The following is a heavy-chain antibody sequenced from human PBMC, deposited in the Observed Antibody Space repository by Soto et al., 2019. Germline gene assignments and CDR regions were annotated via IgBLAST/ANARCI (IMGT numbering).Heavy chain of an antibody. CDR1: GGSISSGDYY. J-gene: IGHJ4*02. D-gene: IGHD3-22*01. Sequence: SETLSLTCTVSGGSISSGDYYWSWIRQPPGKGLEWIGYIYYSGSTYYNPSLKSRVTISVDTSKNQFSLKLSSVTAADTAVYYCARARPLFVSSGYYRHFDYWGQGTLVTVSS. CDR2: IYYSGST. V-gene: IGHV4-30-4*01. CDR3: ARARPLFVSSGYYRHFDY.